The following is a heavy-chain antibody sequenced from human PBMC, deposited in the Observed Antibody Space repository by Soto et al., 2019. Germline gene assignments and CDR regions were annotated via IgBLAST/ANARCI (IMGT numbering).Heavy chain of an antibody. Sequence: QVQLVQSGAEEKKLGASVKVSCKASGYTFTSYAMHWVRQAPGQRLEWMGWINAGNGNTKYSQKFQGRVTITRDTSASTAYMELSSLRSEDTAVYYCAREFESYYGMDVWGQGTTVTVSS. V-gene: IGHV1-3*05. CDR1: GYTFTSYA. CDR2: INAGNGNT. J-gene: IGHJ6*02. CDR3: AREFESYYGMDV.